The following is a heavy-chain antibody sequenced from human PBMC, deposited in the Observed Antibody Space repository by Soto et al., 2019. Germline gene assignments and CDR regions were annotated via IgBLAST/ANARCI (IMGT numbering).Heavy chain of an antibody. Sequence: VASVKVSCKASGGTFSSYAISWVRQAPGQGLEWMGGIIPIFGTANYAQKFQGRVTITADKSTSTAYMELSSLRSEDTAVYYCARVGALRGDYYFDYWGQGTLVTVSS. V-gene: IGHV1-69*06. D-gene: IGHD2-21*02. CDR3: ARVGALRGDYYFDY. J-gene: IGHJ4*02. CDR2: IIPIFGTA. CDR1: GGTFSSYA.